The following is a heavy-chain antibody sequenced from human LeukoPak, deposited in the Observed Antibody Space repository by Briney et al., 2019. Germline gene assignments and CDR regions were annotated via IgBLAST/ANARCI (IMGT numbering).Heavy chain of an antibody. CDR3: ARELYRFLEWLPDPGTWVFDN. J-gene: IGHJ4*02. D-gene: IGHD3-3*01. V-gene: IGHV4-4*07. CDR1: GGSISTYY. CDR2: VYSSGST. Sequence: SETLSLTCTVSGGSISTYYWSWIRQPAGKGLEWIGRVYSSGSTNYNPSLKSRVSMSIDTSKNQFSLKVSSVTAADTAVYYCARELYRFLEWLPDPGTWVFDNWGQGTLVTVSS.